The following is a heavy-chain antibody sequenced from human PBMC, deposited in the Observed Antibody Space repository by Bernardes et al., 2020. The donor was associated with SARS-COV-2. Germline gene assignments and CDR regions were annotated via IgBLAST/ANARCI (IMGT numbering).Heavy chain of an antibody. J-gene: IGHJ4*02. V-gene: IGHV3-9*01. Sequence: GGSLRLSCAASGFTFDDFAMHWVRHSPGKGLEWVSGMRWNSGNIGYAASGKGRFTISRDNAKNSLYLQMNSLRPDDTALYYCAKDYETGELGIAVEGYCGHWGQGTLVTVSS. CDR2: MRWNSGNI. CDR3: AKDYETGELGIAVEGYCGH. D-gene: IGHD6-19*01. CDR1: GFTFDDFA.